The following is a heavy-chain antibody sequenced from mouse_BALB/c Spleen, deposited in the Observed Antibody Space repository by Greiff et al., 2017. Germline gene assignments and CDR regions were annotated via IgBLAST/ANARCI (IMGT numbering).Heavy chain of an antibody. V-gene: IGHV5-6*02. D-gene: IGHD1-1*01. CDR2: ISSGGSYT. J-gene: IGHJ4*01. CDR1: GFTFSSYG. CDR3: ARRSTTVVDAMDY. Sequence: EVKLMESGGDLVKPGGSLKLSCAASGFTFSSYGMSWVRQTPDKRLEWVATISSGGSYTYYPDSVKGRFTISRDNAKNTLYLQMSSLKSEDTAMYYCARRSTTVVDAMDYWGQGTSVTVSS.